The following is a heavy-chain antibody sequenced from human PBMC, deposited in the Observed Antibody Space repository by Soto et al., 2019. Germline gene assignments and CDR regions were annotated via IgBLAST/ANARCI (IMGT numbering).Heavy chain of an antibody. CDR2: IKSKTDGGTT. Sequence: PGGSLRLSCAASGFTVSNAWMNGVRQDPGKGLEWVGRIKSKTDGGTTDYAAPVKGRFTISRDDSKNTLYLQMNSLKTEDTAVYYCTTDIVLMVYAFDYWGQGTLVTVSS. V-gene: IGHV3-15*07. J-gene: IGHJ4*02. D-gene: IGHD2-8*01. CDR3: TTDIVLMVYAFDY. CDR1: GFTVSNAW.